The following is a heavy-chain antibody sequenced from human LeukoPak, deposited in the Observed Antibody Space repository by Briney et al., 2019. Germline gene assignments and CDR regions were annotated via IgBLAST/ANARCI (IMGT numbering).Heavy chain of an antibody. D-gene: IGHD3-10*01. J-gene: IGHJ4*02. CDR2: IWYDETNK. CDR3: ARTAWNYFGSGNYYAPDY. CDR1: GFMFNNYD. V-gene: IGHV3-33*01. Sequence: GGSLRLSCAASGFMFNNYDMHWVRQAPGRGLEWVAMIWYDETNKYYTDSVKGRFTISRDNSKNTLYQQMNSLRVDDTAIYYCARTAWNYFGSGNYYAPDYWGQGTLVTVSS.